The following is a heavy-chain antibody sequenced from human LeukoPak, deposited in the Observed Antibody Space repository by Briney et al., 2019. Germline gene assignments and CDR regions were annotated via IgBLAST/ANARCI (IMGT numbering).Heavy chain of an antibody. D-gene: IGHD4-17*01. J-gene: IGHJ4*02. CDR3: ARGEDGTGDYRPTYFDS. Sequence: SETLSLTCAVYGGSFSGYYWSWIRQPPGKGLEWIGEINHSGSTNYNPSLKSRVTISVDTSKNQFSLNLTSVTAADTAVYYCARGEDGTGDYRPTYFDSWGQGTLVTVSS. CDR2: INHSGST. CDR1: GGSFSGYY. V-gene: IGHV4-34*01.